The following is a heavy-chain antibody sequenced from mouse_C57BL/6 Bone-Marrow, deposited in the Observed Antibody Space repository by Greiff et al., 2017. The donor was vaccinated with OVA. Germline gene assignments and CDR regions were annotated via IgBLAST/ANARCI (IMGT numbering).Heavy chain of an antibody. CDR1: GYTFTSYW. V-gene: IGHV1-64*01. D-gene: IGHD2-3*01. CDR2: IHPNSGST. Sequence: QVQLQQPGAELVKPGASVKLSCKASGYTFTSYWMHWVKQRPGQGLEWIGMIHPNSGSTNYNEKFKSKATLTVDKSSSTAYMQLSSLTSEDSAVYYCARGSLSPICDGYPAWFAYWGQGTLVTVSA. J-gene: IGHJ3*01. CDR3: ARGSLSPICDGYPAWFAY.